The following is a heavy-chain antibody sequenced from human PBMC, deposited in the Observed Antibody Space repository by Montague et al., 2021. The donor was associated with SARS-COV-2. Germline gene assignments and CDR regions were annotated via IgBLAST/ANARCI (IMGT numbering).Heavy chain of an antibody. CDR3: ARRVTGTTVHYYYYGMDV. V-gene: IGHV4-39*01. CDR1: GGSISSSSYY. D-gene: IGHD1-20*01. Sequence: SETLSLTCTVSGGSISSSSYYWGWIRQPPGKGLERIGSIYYSGSTYYNPSLKSRVTISVDTSKNQFSLKLSSVTAADTAVYYCARRVTGTTVHYYYYGMDVWGQGTTVTVSS. J-gene: IGHJ6*02. CDR2: IYYSGST.